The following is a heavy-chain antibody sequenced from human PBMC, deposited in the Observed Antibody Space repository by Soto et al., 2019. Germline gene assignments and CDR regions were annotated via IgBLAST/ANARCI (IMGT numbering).Heavy chain of an antibody. CDR2: IVPMFGTA. CDR3: AKIGERSWFDS. D-gene: IGHD3-10*01. CDR1: GGTFSSSA. J-gene: IGHJ5*01. Sequence: QVQLVQSGAEVKKPGSSVKVSCKASGGTFSSSAISWVRQAPGQGLEGMGGIVPMFGTADIAQKFQGRVTITADESMTTVYMEVGSLRSEDTATYYCAKIGERSWFDSWGQGTLVNVSS. V-gene: IGHV1-69*01.